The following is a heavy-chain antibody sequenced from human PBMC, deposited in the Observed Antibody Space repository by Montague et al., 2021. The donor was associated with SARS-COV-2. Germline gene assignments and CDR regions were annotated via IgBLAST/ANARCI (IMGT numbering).Heavy chain of an antibody. Sequence: SETLSLTCAVHGRSFSSYYWNWIRQPPGKGLEWIGEINHGGSTKYSPSLKSRLTISADTSKNQFSLKLTSVAAADTAVYYCARLGDGVVPSPILGVGPYYSYYYMDVWDKGTTVTVSS. D-gene: IGHD3-10*01. V-gene: IGHV4-34*01. CDR1: GRSFSSYY. J-gene: IGHJ6*03. CDR2: INHGGST. CDR3: ARLGDGVVPSPILGVGPYYSYYYMDV.